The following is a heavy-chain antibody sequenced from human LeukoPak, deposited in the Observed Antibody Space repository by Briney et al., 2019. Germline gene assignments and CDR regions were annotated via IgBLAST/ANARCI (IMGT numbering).Heavy chain of an antibody. J-gene: IGHJ6*03. CDR3: ARSAAGTGGGYYYYYYMDV. CDR1: GYTFTSYY. Sequence: ASVKVSCKASGYTFTSYYMHWVRQAPGQGLEWMGIINPSGGSTSYAQKFQGRVIMTMDTSTSTVYMELSSLRSEDTAVYYCARSAAGTGGGYYYYYYMDVWGKGTTVTISS. V-gene: IGHV1-46*01. D-gene: IGHD6-13*01. CDR2: INPSGGST.